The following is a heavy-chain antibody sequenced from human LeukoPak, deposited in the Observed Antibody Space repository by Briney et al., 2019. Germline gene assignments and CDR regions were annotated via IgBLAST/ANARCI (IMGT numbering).Heavy chain of an antibody. CDR1: GGSISSYH. D-gene: IGHD3-10*01. CDR3: ARDRGLDGSDQLDS. CDR2: INSNGDT. J-gene: IGHJ5*01. Sequence: SEILSLTCTVSGGSISSYHWIWIRQPAGKGLEWIGRINSNGDTVYNPSLKSRATMSLDMTNNQFSLKLSSVTAADTAVYYCARDRGLDGSDQLDSWGPGTLVTVSS. V-gene: IGHV4-4*07.